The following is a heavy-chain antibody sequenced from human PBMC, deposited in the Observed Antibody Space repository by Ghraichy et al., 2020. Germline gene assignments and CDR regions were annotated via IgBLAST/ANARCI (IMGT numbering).Heavy chain of an antibody. Sequence: GGSLRLSCAASGFTFSSYAMSWVRQAPGKGLEWVSAISGSGGSTYYADSVKGRFTISRDNSKNTLYLQMNSLRAEDTAVYYCAKLGRVRFLEWLFRREFDYWGQGTLVTVSS. CDR3: AKLGRVRFLEWLFRREFDY. CDR1: GFTFSSYA. J-gene: IGHJ4*02. V-gene: IGHV3-23*01. CDR2: ISGSGGST. D-gene: IGHD3-3*01.